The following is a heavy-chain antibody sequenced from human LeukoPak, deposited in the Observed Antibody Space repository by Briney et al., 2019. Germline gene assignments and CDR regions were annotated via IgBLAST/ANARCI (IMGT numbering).Heavy chain of an antibody. CDR3: ARMSVTTFHYYYYYGMDV. V-gene: IGHV1-18*01. CDR1: GYTFTSYG. J-gene: IGHJ6*02. D-gene: IGHD4-17*01. CDR2: ISAYNGNT. Sequence: WASVKVSCKASGYTFTSYGISWVRQAPGQGLEWMGWISAYNGNTNYAQKLQGRVTMTTDTSTSTAYMELRSLRSDDTAVYYCARMSVTTFHYYYYYGMDVWGQGTTVTVSS.